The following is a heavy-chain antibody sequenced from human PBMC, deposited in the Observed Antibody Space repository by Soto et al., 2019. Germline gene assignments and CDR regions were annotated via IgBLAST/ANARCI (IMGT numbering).Heavy chain of an antibody. J-gene: IGHJ4*02. CDR3: AKDISIMTAAAATGYDY. V-gene: IGHV3-43*01. D-gene: IGHD3-16*01. Sequence: EVQLVESGGVVVQPGGSLRLSCAASGFTFDDYTMHWVRQAPGKGLEWVSLISWDGGSTYYADSVKGRFTISRDNSKNSLYLQMNSLRTEDTALYYCAKDISIMTAAAATGYDYWGQGTLVTVSS. CDR1: GFTFDDYT. CDR2: ISWDGGST.